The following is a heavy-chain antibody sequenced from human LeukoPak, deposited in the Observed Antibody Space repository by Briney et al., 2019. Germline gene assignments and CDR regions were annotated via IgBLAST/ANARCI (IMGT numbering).Heavy chain of an antibody. CDR3: AKDTVKVAMIRRVPHYMDV. CDR1: GHIFSRCD. V-gene: IGHV3-30*02. D-gene: IGHD5-12*01. J-gene: IGHJ6*03. CDR2: IRYDGYNK. Sequence: GGSQRLFCAASGHIFSRCDEQWVRHARGKALEWVAFIRYDGYNKFYADSVKGLFTISRNNSKNTLYLQMNSLRAEDTAVYYCAKDTVKVAMIRRVPHYMDVWGKGTTVTIS.